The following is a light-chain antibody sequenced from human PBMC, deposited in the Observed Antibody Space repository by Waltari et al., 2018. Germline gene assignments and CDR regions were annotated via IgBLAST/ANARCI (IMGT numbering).Light chain of an antibody. Sequence: QSALTQPASVSGSPGQSITISCTGTSSDVGGYNFFYWYQQHPGKAPKLIIYDVSERPSGVSTRFSGSKSGNTASLTISGLQAEDEADYYCSSYRTTTTRLFGGGTKVTVL. CDR1: SSDVGGYNF. CDR3: SSYRTTTTRL. V-gene: IGLV2-14*03. CDR2: DVS. J-gene: IGLJ2*01.